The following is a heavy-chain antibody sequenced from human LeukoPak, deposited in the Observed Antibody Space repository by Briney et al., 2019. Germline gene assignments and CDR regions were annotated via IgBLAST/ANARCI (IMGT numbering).Heavy chain of an antibody. Sequence: SVKVSCKASGFTFTSSAMQWVRQARGQRLEWIGWIVVGSGNTNYAQKFQERVTITRDMSTSTAYMELSSLRSEDTAVYYCAADGGNWNVPDYYYMDVWGKGTTVTVSS. D-gene: IGHD1-1*01. J-gene: IGHJ6*03. CDR1: GFTFTSSA. CDR2: IVVGSGNT. CDR3: AADGGNWNVPDYYYMDV. V-gene: IGHV1-58*02.